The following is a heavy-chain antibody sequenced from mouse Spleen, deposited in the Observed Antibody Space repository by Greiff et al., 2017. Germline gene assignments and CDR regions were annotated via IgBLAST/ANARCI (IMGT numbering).Heavy chain of an antibody. Sequence: QVQLQQSGAELVKPGASVKISCKASGYAFSSYWMNWVQQRPGKGLEWIGQIYPGDGDTNYHGKFTGKATLTADKSSSKDYMQLSSLTSEDSAVYFCAREKEAYYSDYYAMDYWGQGTSVTGSS. V-gene: IGHV1-80*01. CDR2: IYPGDGDT. D-gene: IGHD2-12*01. CDR3: AREKEAYYSDYYAMDY. CDR1: GYAFSSYW. J-gene: IGHJ4*01.